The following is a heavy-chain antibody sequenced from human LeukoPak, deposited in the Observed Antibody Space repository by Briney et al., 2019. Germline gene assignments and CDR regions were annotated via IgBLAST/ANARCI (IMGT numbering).Heavy chain of an antibody. J-gene: IGHJ4*02. D-gene: IGHD6-13*01. V-gene: IGHV1-69*04. CDR2: IIPILGIA. CDR3: ATSRVAAHHFDY. Sequence: SVKVSCKTSGYIFANYGISWVRQAPGQGLEWMGRIIPILGIANYAQKFQGRVTITADESTSTAYMELSSLRSEDTAVYYCATSRVAAHHFDYWGQGALVTVSS. CDR1: GYIFANYG.